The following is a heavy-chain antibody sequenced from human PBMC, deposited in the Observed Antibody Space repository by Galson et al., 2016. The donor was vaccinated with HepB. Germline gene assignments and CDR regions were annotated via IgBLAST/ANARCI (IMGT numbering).Heavy chain of an antibody. J-gene: IGHJ4*02. V-gene: IGHV1-58*01. CDR1: GVTFSTSA. CDR3: AARGNSWPYY. D-gene: IGHD6-13*01. CDR2: IVAGIGDT. Sequence: SVKVSCKASGVTFSTSAVQWVRQARGQHLEWVGWIVAGIGDTKYAQKFQERVTITRDMSTRTAYMELRSLTSEGTAVYYCAARGNSWPYYWGQGTLVTVSS.